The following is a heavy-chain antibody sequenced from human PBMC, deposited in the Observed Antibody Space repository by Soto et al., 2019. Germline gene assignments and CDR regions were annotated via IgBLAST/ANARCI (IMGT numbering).Heavy chain of an antibody. V-gene: IGHV3-33*01. CDR3: ARDHYWD. D-gene: IGHD2-8*02. Sequence: QVQLVESGGGVVQPGRSLRLSCAASGFTVSSYGMHWVRQAPGKGLEWVAVIWYDGSNKYYADSVKGRFTISIDNSKNPLYLQMNSLRAEDTAVYYCARDHYWDWGQGTLVNVSS. CDR1: GFTVSSYG. CDR2: IWYDGSNK. J-gene: IGHJ4*02.